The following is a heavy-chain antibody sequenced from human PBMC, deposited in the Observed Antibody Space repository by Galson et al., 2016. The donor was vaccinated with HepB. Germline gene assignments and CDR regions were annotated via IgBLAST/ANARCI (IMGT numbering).Heavy chain of an antibody. D-gene: IGHD2-21*01. V-gene: IGHV5-51*01. CDR1: GYSFTNYW. J-gene: IGHJ4*02. CDR2: IYPGDSDT. CDR3: ASSDGRPYSHLYVA. Sequence: QSGAEVKKPGQSLKISCTGFGYSFTNYWIGWVRQMPGKGLEWMGIIYPGDSDTTYSPPFQGQVTISADKSISTAYLQWSGLKASDTAIYYCASSDGRPYSHLYVAGGQGSLVTVSA.